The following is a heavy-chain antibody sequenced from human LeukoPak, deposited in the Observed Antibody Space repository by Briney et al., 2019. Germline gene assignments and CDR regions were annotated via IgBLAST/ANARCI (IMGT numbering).Heavy chain of an antibody. J-gene: IGHJ4*02. Sequence: GGSLRLSCAASGFTFSSYAMHWVRQAPGKGLEWVAVISYDGSNKYYADSVKGRFTISRDNSKNTLYLQMNSLRAEDTAVYYCARDSNPALDYWGQETLVTVSS. CDR1: GFTFSSYA. CDR3: ARDSNPALDY. V-gene: IGHV3-30-3*01. D-gene: IGHD2-8*01. CDR2: ISYDGSNK.